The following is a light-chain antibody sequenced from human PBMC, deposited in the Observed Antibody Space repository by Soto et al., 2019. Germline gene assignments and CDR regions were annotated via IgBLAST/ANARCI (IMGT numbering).Light chain of an antibody. CDR2: DAS. V-gene: IGKV3-15*01. CDR1: QSLTSN. Sequence: EIEMTQSPATLSVSPGERATLSCRASQSLTSNLAWYQQKPGQAPRLLIYDASTRATGIPARFSGSGSGTEFTLTITSLQSEDFAVYYCQQYNNWPLYTFGQGTKLEIK. J-gene: IGKJ2*01. CDR3: QQYNNWPLYT.